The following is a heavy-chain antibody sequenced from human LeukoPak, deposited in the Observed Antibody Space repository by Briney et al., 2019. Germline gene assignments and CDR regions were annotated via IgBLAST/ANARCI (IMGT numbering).Heavy chain of an antibody. J-gene: IGHJ5*02. V-gene: IGHV3-48*01. CDR2: ISSSSSTI. CDR3: ARPYCSSTSCYGWFDP. CDR1: GFTFSSYS. Sequence: GGSLRLSCAASGFTFSSYSMNWVRQAPGKGLEWVSYISSSSSTIYYADSVKGRFTISRDNAKNSLYLQMNSLRAEDTAVYYCARPYCSSTSCYGWFDPWGQGTLVTVSS. D-gene: IGHD2-2*01.